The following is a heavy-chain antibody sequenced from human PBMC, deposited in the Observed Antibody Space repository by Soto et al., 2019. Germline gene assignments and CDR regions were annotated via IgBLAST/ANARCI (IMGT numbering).Heavy chain of an antibody. D-gene: IGHD6-13*01. Sequence: GGSLRLSCAASGFTVSSNYMSWVRQAPGKGLEWVSVIYSGGSTYYADSVKGRFTISRHNSKNTLYLQMNSLRAEDTAVYYCARDRIKIAAAGTGRGQNYYYYYYMDVWGKGTTVTVSS. CDR2: IYSGGST. CDR3: ARDRIKIAAAGTGRGQNYYYYYYMDV. CDR1: GFTVSSNY. J-gene: IGHJ6*03. V-gene: IGHV3-53*04.